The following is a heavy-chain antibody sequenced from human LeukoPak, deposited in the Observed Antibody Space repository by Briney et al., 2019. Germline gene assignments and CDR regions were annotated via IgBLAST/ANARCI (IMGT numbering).Heavy chain of an antibody. J-gene: IGHJ4*02. D-gene: IGHD6-25*01. Sequence: PGGPLRLSCAASGFTFSNTWMTWVRQAPGKGLEWVGRIKSKTHGGTTDYAAPVKGRLTISRDDPKNTVYLQMNSLKTEDTAVYYCTTAGYGSDCPFESWGQGTLVAVSS. CDR2: IKSKTHGGTT. V-gene: IGHV3-15*01. CDR1: GFTFSNTW. CDR3: TTAGYGSDCPFES.